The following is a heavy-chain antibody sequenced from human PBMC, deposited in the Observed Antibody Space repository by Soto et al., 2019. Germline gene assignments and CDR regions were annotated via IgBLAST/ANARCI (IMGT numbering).Heavy chain of an antibody. D-gene: IGHD3-22*01. CDR1: GFTFSSYG. CDR2: IWYDGSNK. V-gene: IGHV3-33*01. J-gene: IGHJ4*02. CDR3: ARDDYDSSGYYYVDY. Sequence: GGSLRLSCAASGFTFSSYGMHWVRQAPGKGLEWVAVIWYDGSNKYYADSLKGRFTISRDNSKKTLYLQVNSLRAEDTAVYFCARDDYDSSGYYYVDYWGQGTLVPVSS.